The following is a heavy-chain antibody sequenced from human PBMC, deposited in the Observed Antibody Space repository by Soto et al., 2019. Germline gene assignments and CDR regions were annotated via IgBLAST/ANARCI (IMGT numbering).Heavy chain of an antibody. CDR3: ARNRPPSGSYDY. Sequence: TGGSLRLSCAASGFTFSSYAMHWARQAPGKGLEWVAVISYDGSNKYYADSVKGRFTISRDNSKNTLYLQMNSLRAEDTAVYYCARNRPPSGSYDYWGQGTLVTVSS. CDR1: GFTFSSYA. CDR2: ISYDGSNK. V-gene: IGHV3-30-3*01. D-gene: IGHD1-26*01. J-gene: IGHJ4*02.